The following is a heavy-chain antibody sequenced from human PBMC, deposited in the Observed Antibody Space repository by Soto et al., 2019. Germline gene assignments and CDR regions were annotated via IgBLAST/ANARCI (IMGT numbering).Heavy chain of an antibody. J-gene: IGHJ4*02. D-gene: IGHD2-15*01. V-gene: IGHV3-21*01. CDR1: GFAFRSYN. CDR2: ISSGSSNI. Sequence: EVQLVESGGGLVKPGGSLTLSCAGSGFAFRSYNMNWVRQPPGKGLEWVASISSGSSNIYYADSVKGRFTISSDNAKDSLYLQMDSLRAEDSTVYYCASATVVAGTFDFWGQGTLLTVSS. CDR3: ASATVVAGTFDF.